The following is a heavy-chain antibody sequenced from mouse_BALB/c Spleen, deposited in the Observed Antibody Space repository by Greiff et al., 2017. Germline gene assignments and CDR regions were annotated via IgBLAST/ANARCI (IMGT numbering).Heavy chain of an antibody. Sequence: EVQVVESGGGLVQPGGSMKLSCVASGFTFSSYWMSWVRQSPEKGLEWVAEIRLKSDNYATHYAESVKGKFTISRDDSKSRLYLQMNSLRAEDTGIYYCTGGYYYAMDYWGQGTSVTVSS. CDR1: GFTFSSYW. D-gene: IGHD2-2*01. CDR3: TGGYYYAMDY. CDR2: IRLKSDNYAT. J-gene: IGHJ4*01. V-gene: IGHV6-6*02.